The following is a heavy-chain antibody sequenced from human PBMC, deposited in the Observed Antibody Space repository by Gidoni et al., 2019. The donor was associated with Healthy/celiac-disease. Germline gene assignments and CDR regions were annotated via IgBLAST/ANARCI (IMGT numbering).Heavy chain of an antibody. V-gene: IGHV1-18*01. CDR3: ARVGYCSGGSCRAYYYYYMDV. CDR2: ISAYNGNT. J-gene: IGHJ6*03. D-gene: IGHD2-15*01. CDR1: GYTFTSYG. Sequence: QVQLVQSGAEVKKPGASVKVSCKASGYTFTSYGISWVRQAPGQGLERMGWISAYNGNTNYAQKLQGRVTMTTDTSTSTAYMELRSLRSDDTAVYYCARVGYCSGGSCRAYYYYYMDVWGKGTTVTVSS.